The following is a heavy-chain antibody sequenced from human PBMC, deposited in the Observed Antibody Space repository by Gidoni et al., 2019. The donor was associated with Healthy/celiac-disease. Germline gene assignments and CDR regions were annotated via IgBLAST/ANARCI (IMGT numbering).Heavy chain of an antibody. J-gene: IGHJ4*02. D-gene: IGHD3-10*01. CDR3: ARDQGALGLWFGVGY. Sequence: QVQLVESGEGLVTPGGSLRLSGAASGFPFSDSYMRWSRQAPGKGPAWVSYISSRGSTIYYADSVKGRFTIARDNAKNSLYLQMNSLRAEDTAVYYCARDQGALGLWFGVGYWGQGTLVTVSS. CDR2: ISSRGSTI. CDR1: GFPFSDSY. V-gene: IGHV3-11*01.